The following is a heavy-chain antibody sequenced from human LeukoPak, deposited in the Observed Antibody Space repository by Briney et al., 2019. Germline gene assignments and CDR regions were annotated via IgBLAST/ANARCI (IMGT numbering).Heavy chain of an antibody. V-gene: IGHV4-34*01. J-gene: IGHJ3*02. D-gene: IGHD2-8*01. CDR2: INHSGST. Sequence: SETLSLTCAVYGGSFSGYYWSWIRQPPGKGLEWIGEINHSGSTNYNPSLKSRVTISVDTSKNQFSLRLSSVTAADTAVYYCARAPNGFGAFDIWGPGTMVTVSS. CDR3: ARAPNGFGAFDI. CDR1: GGSFSGYY.